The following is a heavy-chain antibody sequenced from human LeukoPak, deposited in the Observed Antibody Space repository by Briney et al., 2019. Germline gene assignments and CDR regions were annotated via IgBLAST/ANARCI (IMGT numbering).Heavy chain of an antibody. Sequence: GGSLRLSCEASGFIFSTYWMSWVRQAPGKGLEWVATIRQDGSETHYVDSVKGRFTISRDNAKNSLYLQMNSLRAEDTAVYYCAREEVVPAAMSYYYYGMDVWGQGTTVTVSS. CDR1: GFIFSTYW. D-gene: IGHD2-2*01. J-gene: IGHJ6*02. CDR2: IRQDGSET. CDR3: AREEVVPAAMSYYYYGMDV. V-gene: IGHV3-7*01.